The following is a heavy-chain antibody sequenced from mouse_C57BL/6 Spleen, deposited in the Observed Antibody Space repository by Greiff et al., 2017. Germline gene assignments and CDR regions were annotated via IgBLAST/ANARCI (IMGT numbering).Heavy chain of an antibody. J-gene: IGHJ2*01. CDR3: ARKVYGYDEGYYFDY. D-gene: IGHD2-2*01. Sequence: QVQLKQSGPELVKPGASVKISCKASGYAFSSSWMNWVKQRPGKGLEWIGRIYPGDGDTNYNGKFKGKATLTADKSSSTAYMQLSSLTAEDSAVYFCARKVYGYDEGYYFDYWGQGTTLTVSS. V-gene: IGHV1-82*01. CDR2: IYPGDGDT. CDR1: GYAFSSSW.